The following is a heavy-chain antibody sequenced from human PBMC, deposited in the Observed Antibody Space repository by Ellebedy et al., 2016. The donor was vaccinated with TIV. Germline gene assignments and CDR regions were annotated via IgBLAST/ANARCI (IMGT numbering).Heavy chain of an antibody. J-gene: IGHJ4*02. Sequence: SETLSLTCTVSGGPISSNSDYWGWIRQPPGKGLEWIGSIYSRGSTYYNPSLQSRVTMSVDTSKNQFSLKLSSVTAADTAVYYCARSPPENYWGQGTLVTVSS. CDR1: GGPISSNSDY. CDR3: ARSPPENY. V-gene: IGHV4-39*07. CDR2: IYSRGST.